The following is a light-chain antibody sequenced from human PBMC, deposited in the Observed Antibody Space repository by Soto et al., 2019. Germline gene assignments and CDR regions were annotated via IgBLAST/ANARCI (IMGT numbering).Light chain of an antibody. CDR3: QKRSNWPST. CDR1: QSVSRY. V-gene: IGKV3-11*01. J-gene: IGKJ4*01. CDR2: DAS. Sequence: EIVLTQSPATLSLSPGERATLSCRASQSVSRYLAWYQQKPGPAPRLLIYDASNRATAIPTRFSGSGSGTDFALTISRLEPEDVAVYYCQKRSNWPSTFGGGTKVEIK.